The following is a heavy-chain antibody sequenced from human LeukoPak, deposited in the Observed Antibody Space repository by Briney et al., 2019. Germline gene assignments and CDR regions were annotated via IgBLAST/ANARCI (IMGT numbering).Heavy chain of an antibody. CDR2: IRSKANSYAT. CDR1: GFTFSGSA. D-gene: IGHD5-18*01. Sequence: GGSLRLSCAASGFTFSGSAMHWVRQASGKGLEWVGRIRSKANSYATAYAASVKGRLTISRDDSKNTAYLQMNSLRAEDTAVYYCAKSFNLYSYGTFDYWGQGTLVTVSS. J-gene: IGHJ4*02. CDR3: AKSFNLYSYGTFDY. V-gene: IGHV3-73*01.